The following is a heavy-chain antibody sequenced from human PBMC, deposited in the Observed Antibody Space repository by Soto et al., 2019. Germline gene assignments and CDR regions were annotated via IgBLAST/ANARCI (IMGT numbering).Heavy chain of an antibody. J-gene: IGHJ6*02. D-gene: IGHD6-19*01. CDR1: RVAFSKFI. CDR3: AKVRYSSPMGYYYGMDV. CDR2: IIPILGTA. Sequence: SVKVSCKASRVAFSKFIVTWVRQAPGLGLEWVGGIIPILGTANYAQKFQGRVTITADESTSTSYMEVNNLRSEDTAVYYCAKVRYSSPMGYYYGMDVWGQGTTVTVSS. V-gene: IGHV1-69*13.